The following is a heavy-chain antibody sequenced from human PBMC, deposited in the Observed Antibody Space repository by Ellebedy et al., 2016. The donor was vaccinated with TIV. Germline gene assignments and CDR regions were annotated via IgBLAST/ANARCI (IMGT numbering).Heavy chain of an antibody. CDR2: VSSSGYNT. CDR3: ARDFYLDV. J-gene: IGHJ6*02. D-gene: IGHD2/OR15-2a*01. V-gene: IGHV3-23*01. CDR1: GFTFSSYA. Sequence: PGGSLRLSCAASGFTFSSYAMIWVRQAPGKGLEWVSTVSSSGYNTFYADSVKGRFTISRDNAKNTLSLQMNSLSAEDTAIYYCARDFYLDVWGQGTTVTVSS.